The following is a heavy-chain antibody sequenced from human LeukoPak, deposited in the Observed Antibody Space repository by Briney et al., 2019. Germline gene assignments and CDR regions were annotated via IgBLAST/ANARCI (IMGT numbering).Heavy chain of an antibody. J-gene: IGHJ5*02. CDR1: GYTFTSYD. CDR3: ASRNYDILTGKTIET. V-gene: IGHV1-8*01. CDR2: MNPNSGNT. D-gene: IGHD3-9*01. Sequence: ASVKVSCKASGYTFTSYDINWVRQATGEGLEWMGWMNPNSGNTGYAQKFQGRVTMTRNTSISTAYMELSSLRSEDTAVYYCASRNYDILTGKTIETWGQGTLVTVSS.